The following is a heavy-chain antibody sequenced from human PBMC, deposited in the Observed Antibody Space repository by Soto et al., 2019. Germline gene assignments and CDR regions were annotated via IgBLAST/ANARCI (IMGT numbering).Heavy chain of an antibody. CDR3: AKDMRGGSSSSRYYYGLDV. CDR2: ISWNSGTI. D-gene: IGHD6-13*01. CDR1: GFTFDDYA. V-gene: IGHV3-9*01. J-gene: IGHJ6*02. Sequence: EVQLVESGGGLVQPGRSLRLSCAASGFTFDDYAMHWVRQAPGKGLEWVSGISWNSGTIVYADSVNGRFTISRDNAKNSLYLQMNSLRGEDTALYYCAKDMRGGSSSSRYYYGLDVWGQGTTVTVSS.